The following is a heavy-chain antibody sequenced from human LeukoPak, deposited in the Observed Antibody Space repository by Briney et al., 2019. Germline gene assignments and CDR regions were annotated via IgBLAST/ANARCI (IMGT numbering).Heavy chain of an antibody. CDR1: GFTPSSFA. CDR3: VKRTVNFPFDF. J-gene: IGHJ4*02. Sequence: GGSLRLSCAASGFTPSSFAMNWVRQAPGKGLEWVSAISGSGGTTFYADSVKGRLTISRDNSKNTLYLQMNSLRAEDTAVYYCVKRTVNFPFDFWGQGTLVTVSS. V-gene: IGHV3-23*01. CDR2: ISGSGGTT.